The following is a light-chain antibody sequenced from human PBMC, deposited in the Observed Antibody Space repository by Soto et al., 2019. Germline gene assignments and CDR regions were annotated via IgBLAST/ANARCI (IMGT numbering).Light chain of an antibody. V-gene: IGKV1-39*01. CDR1: QAIGNY. CDR3: QKCHAPPLN. CDR2: GAT. J-gene: IGKJ5*01. Sequence: DIQMTHSPSSLSASLGDRVTITCRASQAIGNYLNWYQQKPGKAPNLLIFGATTLQSGVPSRFSGSGYGTNFTLIISVLQPEDFAIYYCQKCHAPPLNFGQGTRLEIK.